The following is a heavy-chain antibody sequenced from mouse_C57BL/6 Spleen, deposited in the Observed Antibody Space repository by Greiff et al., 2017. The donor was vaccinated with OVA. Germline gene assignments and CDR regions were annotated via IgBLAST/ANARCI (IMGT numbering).Heavy chain of an antibody. V-gene: IGHV5-4*01. Sequence: EVKLVESGGGLVKPGGSLKLSCAASGFTFSSYAMSWVRQTPEKRLEWVATISDGGSYTSYPDNVKGRFTISRDNAKNNLYLQMSHLKSEDTAMYYCARESLTTVVAPFDYWGQGTTLTVSS. CDR1: GFTFSSYA. J-gene: IGHJ2*01. D-gene: IGHD1-1*01. CDR3: ARESLTTVVAPFDY. CDR2: ISDGGSYT.